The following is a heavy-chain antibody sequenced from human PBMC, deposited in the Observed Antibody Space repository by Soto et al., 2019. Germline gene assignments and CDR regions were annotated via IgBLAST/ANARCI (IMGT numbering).Heavy chain of an antibody. D-gene: IGHD2-2*03. CDR2: INSDGSST. V-gene: IGHV3-74*01. CDR1: GFTFSSYW. Sequence: EVQLVESGGGLVQPGGSLRLSCAASGFTFSSYWMHWVRQAPGKGLVWVSRINSDGSSTTYADSVKGRFTISRDNAKNTLYLQMNSMRAEDTAVYYCARDEWIDRGMDVGGQGTTVTVSS. J-gene: IGHJ6*02. CDR3: ARDEWIDRGMDV.